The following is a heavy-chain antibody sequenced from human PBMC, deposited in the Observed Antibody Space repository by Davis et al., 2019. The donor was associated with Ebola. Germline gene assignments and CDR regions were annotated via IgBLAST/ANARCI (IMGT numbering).Heavy chain of an antibody. J-gene: IGHJ4*02. CDR3: AKGGLWFGELPLYYFDY. CDR1: GGSFSGYY. CDR2: ISGSGGST. D-gene: IGHD3-10*01. Sequence: ETLSLTCAVYGGSFSGYYWSWIRQAPGKGLEWVSAISGSGGSTYYADSVKGRFTISRGNSKNTLYLQMNSLRAEDTAVYYCAKGGLWFGELPLYYFDYWGQGTLVTVSS. V-gene: IGHV3-23*01.